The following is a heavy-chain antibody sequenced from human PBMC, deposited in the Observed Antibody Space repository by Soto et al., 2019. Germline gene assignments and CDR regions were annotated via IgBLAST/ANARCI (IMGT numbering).Heavy chain of an antibody. CDR2: IYYSGST. CDR3: ARDDQYYYDSSGYSTTSVPYY. V-gene: IGHV4-31*03. Sequence: SETLSLTCTVSGGSISSGDYYWSWIRQHPGKGLEWIGYIYYSGSTYYNPSLKGRITISVDTSKIQFSLKLSSVTAADTAVYYCARDDQYYYDSSGYSTTSVPYYWGQGTLVTVSS. J-gene: IGHJ4*02. CDR1: GGSISSGDYY. D-gene: IGHD3-22*01.